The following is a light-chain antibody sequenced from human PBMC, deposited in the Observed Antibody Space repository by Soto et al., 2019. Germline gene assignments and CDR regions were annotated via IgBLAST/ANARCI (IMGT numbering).Light chain of an antibody. J-gene: IGLJ1*01. CDR2: NNN. CDR1: SSNIGSNY. CDR3: SSWDGSLSGYV. V-gene: IGLV1-47*02. Sequence: QSVLTQPPSASWTPGQGVTISCSGSSSNIGSNYVYWYQQLPGTAPKLLIYNNNQRPSGVPDRFSASKSGTSASLAIRGLRSDDEADYYCSSWDGSLSGYVFGAGTKVTVL.